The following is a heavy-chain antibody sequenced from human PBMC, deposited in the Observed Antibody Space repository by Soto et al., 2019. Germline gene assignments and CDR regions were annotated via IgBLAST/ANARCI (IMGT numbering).Heavy chain of an antibody. CDR1: GYSFTSYW. D-gene: IGHD3-3*01. CDR3: ARRGAYYDFWSGYWTREYYYYGMYA. J-gene: IGHJ6*02. Sequence: PGESLKISCKGSGYSFTSYWIGWVRQMPGKGLEWMGIIYPGDSDTRYSPSFQGQVTISADKSISTAYLQWSSLKASDTAMYYCARRGAYYDFWSGYWTREYYYYGMYAWGQGTTVTVSS. CDR2: IYPGDSDT. V-gene: IGHV5-51*01.